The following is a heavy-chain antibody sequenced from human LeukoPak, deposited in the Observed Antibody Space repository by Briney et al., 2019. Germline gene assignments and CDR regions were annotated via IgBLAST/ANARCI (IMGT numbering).Heavy chain of an antibody. CDR2: FDPEDGET. Sequence: ASMKVSCKVSGYTLTELSMHWVRQAPGKGLEWMRGFDPEDGETIYAQKFQGRVTMTEDTSTDTAYMELSSLRSEDTAVYYCATIYGLWFGEGDAFDIWGQGTMVTVSS. CDR3: ATIYGLWFGEGDAFDI. CDR1: GYTLTELS. V-gene: IGHV1-24*01. J-gene: IGHJ3*02. D-gene: IGHD3-10*01.